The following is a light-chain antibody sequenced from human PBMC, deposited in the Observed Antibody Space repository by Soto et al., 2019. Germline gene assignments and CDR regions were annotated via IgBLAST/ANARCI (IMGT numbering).Light chain of an antibody. CDR3: QQYNNWPPWT. V-gene: IGKV3D-15*01. Sequence: EIVLTQSLGTLSLSPGERATLSCRASESVRSSYLAWYQQKPGQAPRLLMSGTSNRATGTPARFSGSGSGTEFTLTISSLQSEDFAVYYCQQYNNWPPWTFGQGTKVDIK. CDR1: ESVRSSY. CDR2: GTS. J-gene: IGKJ1*01.